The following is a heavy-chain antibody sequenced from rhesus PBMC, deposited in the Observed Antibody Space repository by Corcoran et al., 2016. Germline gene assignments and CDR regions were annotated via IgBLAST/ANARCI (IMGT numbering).Heavy chain of an antibody. CDR3: TRSYIWTFDD. Sequence: EVRLVESGGGLVQPGGSLRLSCAASGFTFSDSYMTWVRPAPGKGPEGVGFIRNKANGGPAAYAESVKGRFTSSRDDSKNTRYLQMNSLKTEDTAGDDCTRSYIWTFDDWGQGVLFTVSS. V-gene: IGHV3-16*01. D-gene: IGHD3-3*01. CDR1: GFTFSDSY. J-gene: IGHJ4*01. CDR2: IRNKANGGPA.